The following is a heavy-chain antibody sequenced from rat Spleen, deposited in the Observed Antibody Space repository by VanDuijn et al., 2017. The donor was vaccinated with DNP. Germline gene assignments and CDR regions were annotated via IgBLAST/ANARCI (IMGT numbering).Heavy chain of an antibody. CDR1: GFIFSDYN. J-gene: IGHJ2*01. Sequence: EVQLVESGGGLVQPGRSLKLSCVASGFIFSDYNMAWVRQAPKTGLEWVATISYNGGTPYYRDSVKGRFTISRDNAQSTLYLQMDSLRSEDTATYYCATDETTGIPTYYFDYWGQGVMVTVSS. V-gene: IGHV5S10*01. CDR3: ATDETTGIPTYYFDY. CDR2: ISYNGGTP. D-gene: IGHD1-9*01.